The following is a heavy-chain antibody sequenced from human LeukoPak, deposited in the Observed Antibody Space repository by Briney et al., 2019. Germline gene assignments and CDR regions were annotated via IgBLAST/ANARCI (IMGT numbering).Heavy chain of an antibody. Sequence: ASVTVSCKVSRYTLTELSMHWVRQAPGKGLEWMGGFDPEDGETIYAQKFQGRVTMTEDTSTDTAYMELSSLRSEDTAVYYCATIPGDYDSSGSQNWGQGTLVTVSS. J-gene: IGHJ4*02. CDR2: FDPEDGET. V-gene: IGHV1-24*01. CDR1: RYTLTELS. CDR3: ATIPGDYDSSGSQN. D-gene: IGHD3-22*01.